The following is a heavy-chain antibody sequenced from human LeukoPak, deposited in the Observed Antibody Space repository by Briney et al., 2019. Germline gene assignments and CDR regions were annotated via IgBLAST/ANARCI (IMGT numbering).Heavy chain of an antibody. CDR2: INWNGGST. CDR3: ARETGLVIYYYYYYMDV. D-gene: IGHD6-6*01. J-gene: IGHJ6*03. Sequence: PGGSLRLSCAASGFTFDDYGMSWVRQAPGKGLEWVSGINWNGGSTGYADSVKGRFTISRDNAKNSLYLQMNSLRAEDTALYYCARETGLVIYYYYYYMDVWGKGTTVTVSS. CDR1: GFTFDDYG. V-gene: IGHV3-20*04.